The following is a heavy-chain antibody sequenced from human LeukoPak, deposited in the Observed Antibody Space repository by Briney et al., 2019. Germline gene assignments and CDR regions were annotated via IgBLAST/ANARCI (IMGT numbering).Heavy chain of an antibody. D-gene: IGHD4-17*01. Sequence: PGGSLRLSCAASGFSLRNYALYWVRQAPGKGLEWVAAISYDGSRKYYAESLKGRFTISRDNSENTVYLQMNTLSAGDTAVYYCARALYGATSFYYMDVWGKGTTVTVSS. V-gene: IGHV3-30-3*01. J-gene: IGHJ6*03. CDR3: ARALYGATSFYYMDV. CDR2: ISYDGSRK. CDR1: GFSLRNYA.